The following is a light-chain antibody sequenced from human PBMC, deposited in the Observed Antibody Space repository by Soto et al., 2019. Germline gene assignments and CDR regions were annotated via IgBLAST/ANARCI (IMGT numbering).Light chain of an antibody. CDR3: QQSYSSPPT. V-gene: IGKV1-39*01. Sequence: DIQMTQSPAALSSSAGDRVTITCRASQNVGTYLNWYQQKPGQAPELLIHDASTWDSGVPSRFNGSGSGTDFTLTITSLEPEDFAVYHCQQSYSSPPTFGQGTKVDIK. J-gene: IGKJ1*01. CDR2: DAS. CDR1: QNVGTY.